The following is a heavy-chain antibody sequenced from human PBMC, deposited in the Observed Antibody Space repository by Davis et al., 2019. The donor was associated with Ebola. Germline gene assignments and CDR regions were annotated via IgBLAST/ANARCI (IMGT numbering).Heavy chain of an antibody. D-gene: IGHD2-2*01. CDR3: ARASAGVYQYYYGMDV. V-gene: IGHV3-21*04. Sequence: PGGSLRPSCPPSGFTFSSYSMNWVRQAPGKGLEWVSSISSSSSYIYYADTVKGRFTIPRDNVKNSLNLQMNSLRAEDTAVYYCARASAGVYQYYYGMDVWGQGTTVTVSS. CDR1: GFTFSSYS. J-gene: IGHJ6*02. CDR2: ISSSSSYI.